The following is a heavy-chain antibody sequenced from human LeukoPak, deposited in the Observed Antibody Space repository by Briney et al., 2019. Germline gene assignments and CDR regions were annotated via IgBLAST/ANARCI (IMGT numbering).Heavy chain of an antibody. CDR2: IYYSGSN. CDR3: ARRRPGSSGYYVFDY. V-gene: IGHV4-59*01. D-gene: IGHD3-22*01. Sequence: SETLSLTCSVSGGPFSTYYWSWIRQPPGKGLEWIGYIYYSGSNNYNPSRKSRVTISVDTSKNQFSLKLSSATAADTAVYYCARRRPGSSGYYVFDYWGQGTLVTVTS. J-gene: IGHJ4*02. CDR1: GGPFSTYY.